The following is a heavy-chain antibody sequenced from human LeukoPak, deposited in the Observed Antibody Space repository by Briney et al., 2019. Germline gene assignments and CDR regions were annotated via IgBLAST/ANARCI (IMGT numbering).Heavy chain of an antibody. Sequence: GRSLRLSCAASGFTFSSYGMHWVRQAPGKGLEWVAVIWNDGINKYYADSMKGRFTISRDNSKNTLYLQMNSLRAEDTAVYYCARAEVPAAIKSGAFDIWGQGIMVTVSS. CDR1: GFTFSSYG. CDR3: ARAEVPAAIKSGAFDI. CDR2: IWNDGINK. V-gene: IGHV3-33*01. D-gene: IGHD2-2*01. J-gene: IGHJ3*02.